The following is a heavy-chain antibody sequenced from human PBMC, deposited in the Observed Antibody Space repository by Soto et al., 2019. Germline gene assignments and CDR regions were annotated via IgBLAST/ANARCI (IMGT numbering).Heavy chain of an antibody. D-gene: IGHD5-18*01. CDR1: GYTFTSYG. CDR2: ISAYNGNT. CDR3: ARGRSYGPRSASDAFDI. J-gene: IGHJ3*02. V-gene: IGHV1-18*01. Sequence: GASVKVSCKASGYTFTSYGISCVRQAPGQGLEWMGWISAYNGNTNYAQKLQGRVTMTTDTSTSTAYMELRSLRSDDTAVYYCARGRSYGPRSASDAFDIWGQGTMVTVSS.